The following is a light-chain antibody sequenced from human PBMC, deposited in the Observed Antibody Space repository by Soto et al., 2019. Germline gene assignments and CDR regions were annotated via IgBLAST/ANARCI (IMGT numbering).Light chain of an antibody. Sequence: QPVLTQPPSASASLGASVKLTCTLSSGHNSYAIAWHQQQPEKSPRYLMKLNSDGSHSKGDGIPDRFSGSSSGAERYLTISSLQSADEADYYCQTWSTDIRVFGGGTKLTVL. CDR1: SGHNSYA. J-gene: IGLJ3*02. CDR2: LNSDGSH. CDR3: QTWSTDIRV. V-gene: IGLV4-69*01.